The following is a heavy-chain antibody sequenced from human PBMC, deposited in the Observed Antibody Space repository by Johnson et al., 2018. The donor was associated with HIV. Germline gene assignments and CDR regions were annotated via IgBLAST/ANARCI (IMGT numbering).Heavy chain of an antibody. V-gene: IGHV3-11*04. D-gene: IGHD3-3*01. CDR3: ATTRWSDTDPFDI. Sequence: QMQLVESGGGLIQPGGSLRLSCVASRLTLSDSYMSWIRQAPGKGLEWVSYISGSGNAIYYADSVRGRFTISRDNAKNSLYLQMNSLRAEDTAVYYCATTRWSDTDPFDIWGQGTMVTVSS. CDR2: ISGSGNAI. J-gene: IGHJ3*02. CDR1: RLTLSDSY.